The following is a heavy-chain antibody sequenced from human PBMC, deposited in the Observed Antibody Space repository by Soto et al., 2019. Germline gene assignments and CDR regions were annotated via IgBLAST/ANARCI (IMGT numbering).Heavy chain of an antibody. CDR3: ARADWNYVGNCYYYYGMDV. J-gene: IGHJ6*02. CDR2: IYYSGST. CDR1: GGSISSYY. D-gene: IGHD1-7*01. Sequence: SETLSLTCTVSGGSISSYYWSWIRQPPGKGLEWIGYIYYSGSTNYNPSLKSRVTISVDTSKNQFSLKLSSVTAADTAVYYCARADWNYVGNCYYYYGMDVWGQGTTVT. V-gene: IGHV4-59*01.